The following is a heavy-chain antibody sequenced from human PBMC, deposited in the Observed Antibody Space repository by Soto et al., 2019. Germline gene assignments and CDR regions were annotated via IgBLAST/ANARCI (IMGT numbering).Heavy chain of an antibody. CDR3: ARRSSTVTPGNYYGMDV. CDR2: IYPGDSDT. V-gene: IGHV5-51*01. J-gene: IGHJ6*02. D-gene: IGHD4-17*01. CDR1: GYRFTSYW. Sequence: PGESLVLSCQGSGYRFTSYWIGLVRQLPGNGLEWMGIIYPGDSDTRYSPSFQGQVTISADKSIGTAYLQWSSLKASDTAMYYCARRSSTVTPGNYYGMDVWGQGTTVTVSS.